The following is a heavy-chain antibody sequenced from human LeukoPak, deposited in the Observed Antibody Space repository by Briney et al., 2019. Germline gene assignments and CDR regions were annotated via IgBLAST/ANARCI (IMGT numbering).Heavy chain of an antibody. CDR3: AKDFRDSSMFTDGYFDS. V-gene: IGHV3-23*01. Sequence: GASVKVSRKASGYSFTKYGISWVRQAPGKGLEWVSGLSGLGDSKYYAGSVNGRFSISRDNANNRLYLQMNNLRAEDTAVYYCAKDFRDSSMFTDGYFDSWGQGTLVTVSS. CDR1: GYSFTKYG. J-gene: IGHJ4*02. CDR2: LSGLGDSK. D-gene: IGHD5-18*01.